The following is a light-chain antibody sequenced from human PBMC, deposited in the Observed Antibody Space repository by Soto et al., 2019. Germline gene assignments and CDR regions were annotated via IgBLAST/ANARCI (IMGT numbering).Light chain of an antibody. J-gene: IGKJ2*01. Sequence: DIPMTQSPSTLSASVGDRGTITCRASQSISNWLAWYQQKPGKAPKLLLYKASTLQSGVPSRFSGSGSGTEFTLTISSLQPDDFATYYCQQYNSYPYTFGQGTKLEIK. CDR2: KAS. V-gene: IGKV1-5*03. CDR1: QSISNW. CDR3: QQYNSYPYT.